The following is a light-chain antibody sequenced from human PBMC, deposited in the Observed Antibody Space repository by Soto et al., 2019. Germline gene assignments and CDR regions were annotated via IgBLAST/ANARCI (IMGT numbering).Light chain of an antibody. CDR3: QQYNNWPPXT. J-gene: IGKJ2*01. CDR1: QSISSN. V-gene: IGKV3-15*01. CDR2: GAF. Sequence: EIVMTQSPATLSVSPGERATLCCRASQSISSNLAWYQQKPGQAPRLLIYGAFTRATGIPARFSGSGSGTEFTLTITSLQSEDFAVYYCQQYNNWPPXTFGQGTK.